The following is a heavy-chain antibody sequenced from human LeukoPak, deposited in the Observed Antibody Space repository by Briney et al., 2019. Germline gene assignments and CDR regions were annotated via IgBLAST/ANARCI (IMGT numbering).Heavy chain of an antibody. D-gene: IGHD3-22*01. V-gene: IGHV1-69*05. CDR1: GGTFSSYA. Sequence: SVKVSCKASGGTFSSYAISWVRQAPGQGLEWMGGIIPIFGTANYAQKFQGRVTITTDESTSTAYMELSSLRSEDTAVYYCARADLKDDSSGYYSYWGQGTLVTVSS. J-gene: IGHJ4*02. CDR2: IIPIFGTA. CDR3: ARADLKDDSSGYYSY.